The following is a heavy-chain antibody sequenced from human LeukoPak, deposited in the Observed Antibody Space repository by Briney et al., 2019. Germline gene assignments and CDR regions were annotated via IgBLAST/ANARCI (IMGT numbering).Heavy chain of an antibody. Sequence: GGSLRLSCTASGFTFNIYPFTWVRQAPGKGPEWVSTIGTVGDTYYADPVKGRFTISRDDSNNALYLHMSSLRAEDAAVYYCAKSKIVEGRGYFDLWGRGTLVTVSS. J-gene: IGHJ2*01. CDR1: GFTFNIYP. CDR3: AKSKIVEGRGYFDL. V-gene: IGHV3-23*01. CDR2: IGTVGDT. D-gene: IGHD1-26*01.